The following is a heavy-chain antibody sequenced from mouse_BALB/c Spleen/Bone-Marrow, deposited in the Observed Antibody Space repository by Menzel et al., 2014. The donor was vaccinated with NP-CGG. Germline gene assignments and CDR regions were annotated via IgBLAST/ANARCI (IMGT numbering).Heavy chain of an antibody. J-gene: IGHJ4*01. CDR1: GYSFTGYN. CDR2: IDPYYGGT. V-gene: IGHV1-39*01. CDR3: AISVSLRAMDY. Sequence: EVQVVESGPELEKPGASMKISCKASGYSFTGYNMNWVKQSNGKSLEWIGDIDPYYGGTSYNQKLKDKATLTVDKSSSTAYMQLKSLTSEDSAVYYCAISVSLRAMDYWGQGTSVTVSS. D-gene: IGHD1-1*01.